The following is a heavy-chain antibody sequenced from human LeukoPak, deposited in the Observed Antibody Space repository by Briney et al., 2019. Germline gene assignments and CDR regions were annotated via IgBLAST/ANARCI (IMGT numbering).Heavy chain of an antibody. CDR2: IYYSGST. CDR1: GGSISSSSYY. CDR3: ARRIGTDDY. J-gene: IGHJ4*02. Sequence: SETLSLTCTVSGGSISSSSYYWGWIRQPPGKGLEWIGSIYYSGSTYYNRSLKSRVTISVDTSKNQFSLKLSSVTAADTAVYYCARRIGTDDYWGQGTLVTVSS. D-gene: IGHD2-15*01. V-gene: IGHV4-39*01.